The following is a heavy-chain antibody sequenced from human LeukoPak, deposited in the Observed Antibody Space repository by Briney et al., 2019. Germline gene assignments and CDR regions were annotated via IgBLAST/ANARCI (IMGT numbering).Heavy chain of an antibody. J-gene: IGHJ1*01. CDR2: IYSGGSR. Sequence: GGSLRLSCVASGFAVGINYMSWVRQAPGKGLEWVSIIYSGGSRYYADSVKGRFTISRDISQNTLFLEMNSLRVEDTAVYYCARVPGFGTREKFQRGGQGTLVTVSS. D-gene: IGHD1-14*01. CDR1: GFAVGINY. V-gene: IGHV3-66*01. CDR3: ARVPGFGTREKFQR.